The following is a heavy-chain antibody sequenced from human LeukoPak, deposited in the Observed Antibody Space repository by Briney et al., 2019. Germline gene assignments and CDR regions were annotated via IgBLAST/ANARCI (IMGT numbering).Heavy chain of an antibody. J-gene: IGHJ4*02. Sequence: GGSLRLSCEVSGITFESYDMNWVRQAPGKGLEWVAGVSGTGAHTYYADSLKRRFTVSRDNSRDTLYLLPKSLRAEDTAVYFCAKDIHVAAAVPAPYWGQGTLVTVSS. CDR1: GITFESYD. V-gene: IGHV3-23*01. CDR2: VSGTGAHT. D-gene: IGHD6-13*01. CDR3: AKDIHVAAAVPAPY.